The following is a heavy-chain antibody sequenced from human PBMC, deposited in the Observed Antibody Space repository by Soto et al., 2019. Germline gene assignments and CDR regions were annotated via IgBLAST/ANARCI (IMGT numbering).Heavy chain of an antibody. CDR1: AFTFSDYA. D-gene: IGHD6-19*01. V-gene: IGHV3-30*03. CDR3: AWGGRQWLVTSDFNY. CDR2: VSHDGRNT. Sequence: VQLVESGGGVVQPGRSLRLSCAASAFTFSDYAMHWVRQAPGKGLEWVAVVSHDGRNTHYADSVKGRFAISRDSSKNTVSLEMTSMRAEDTAVYYGAWGGRQWLVTSDFNYWGHGALVTVSS. J-gene: IGHJ4*01.